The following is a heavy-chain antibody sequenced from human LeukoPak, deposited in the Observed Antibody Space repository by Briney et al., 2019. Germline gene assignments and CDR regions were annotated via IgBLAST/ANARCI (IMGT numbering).Heavy chain of an antibody. CDR3: ARDNGGWFDS. V-gene: IGHV3-7*03. CDR1: GLTFSSYA. Sequence: GGSLRLSCAASGLTFSSYAMSWVRQAPGKGLEWVANIKQGGREEKYVGSVKGRFAISRDDAKSTLYLQVDSLSGYDTAVYYCARDNGGWFDSWGRGTLVTVSS. CDR2: IKQGGREE. J-gene: IGHJ5*01. D-gene: IGHD3-10*01.